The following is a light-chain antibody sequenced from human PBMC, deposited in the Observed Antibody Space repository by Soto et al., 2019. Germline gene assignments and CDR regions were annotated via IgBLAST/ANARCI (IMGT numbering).Light chain of an antibody. Sequence: DIQMTQSPSTLSASVGDTVTINCRASQSFSNCLAWYQQKPGKAPKFLIYKASTVETGVPSRFSGSGSGTEFTLTISSLQPDDFPAYYCQHYNSYAWTFGQGTKVESK. V-gene: IGKV1-5*03. CDR2: KAS. CDR1: QSFSNC. CDR3: QHYNSYAWT. J-gene: IGKJ1*01.